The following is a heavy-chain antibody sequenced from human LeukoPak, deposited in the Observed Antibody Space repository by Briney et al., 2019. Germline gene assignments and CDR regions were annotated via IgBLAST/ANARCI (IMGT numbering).Heavy chain of an antibody. CDR1: GFTFSSYG. V-gene: IGHV3-30*18. J-gene: IGHJ6*02. Sequence: GGSLRLSCAASGFTFSSYGMHWVRQAPGKGLEWVAVISYDGSNKYYADSVKGRFTISRDNSKNTLYLQMNSLRAEDTAVYYCAKDGANDYVWGSYRYISFGYYYGMDVWGQGTTVTVS. CDR2: ISYDGSNK. D-gene: IGHD3-16*02. CDR3: AKDGANDYVWGSYRYISFGYYYGMDV.